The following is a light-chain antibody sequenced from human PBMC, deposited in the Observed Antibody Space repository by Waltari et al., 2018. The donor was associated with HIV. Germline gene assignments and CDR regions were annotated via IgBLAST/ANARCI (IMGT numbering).Light chain of an antibody. CDR3: MQSLEISHT. J-gene: IGKJ2*01. CDR1: QSLLHSDGYNF. Sequence: VMTQSPPSMPVTLGEPATISCRSGQSLLHSDGYNFLDWYLQRPGQPPQLLIYLGSHRAPGVPTRFTGSGSDTNFILNITRVEADDVGVYLCMQSLEISHTFGQGTRVEI. V-gene: IGKV2-28*01. CDR2: LGS.